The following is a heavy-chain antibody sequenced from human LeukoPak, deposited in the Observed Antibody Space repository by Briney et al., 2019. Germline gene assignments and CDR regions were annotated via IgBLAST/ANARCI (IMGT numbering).Heavy chain of an antibody. CDR3: AKGSSGGRPYYFDY. D-gene: IGHD2-15*01. Sequence: GGSLRLSCAASGFTFRSYGMSWVRQAPGKGLEWVSAISDSGGSTYYADSVKGRFTISRDTSKNTLYLQMNSLRGDDTAVYYCAKGSSGGRPYYFDYWGQGTLVTVSS. J-gene: IGHJ4*02. V-gene: IGHV3-23*01. CDR1: GFTFRSYG. CDR2: ISDSGGST.